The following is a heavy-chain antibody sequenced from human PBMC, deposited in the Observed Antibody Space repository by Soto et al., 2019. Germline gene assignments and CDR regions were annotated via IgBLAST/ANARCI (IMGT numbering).Heavy chain of an antibody. D-gene: IGHD2-8*01. CDR3: ARGKDVPMLYAPSGIAV. V-gene: IGHV3-66*01. Sequence: EVQLVESGGGLVQPGGSLRLSCAASGFTVSSNYMTWVRQAPGKGLEWVSVIYSGGSTSYADSVKGRFTISRDNSKNTLYLQMNSLRVEDTAVYYCARGKDVPMLYAPSGIAVWGQGTTVTVSS. CDR2: IYSGGST. J-gene: IGHJ6*02. CDR1: GFTVSSNY.